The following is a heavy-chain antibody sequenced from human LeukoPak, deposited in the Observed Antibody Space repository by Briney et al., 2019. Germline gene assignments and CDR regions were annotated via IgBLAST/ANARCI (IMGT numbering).Heavy chain of an antibody. V-gene: IGHV1-18*01. J-gene: IGHJ4*02. CDR2: ISAYNGNT. Sequence: GASVKVSCKASGYTFTSYGISWVRQAPGQGLEWMGWISAYNGNTNYAQKLQGRVTMTTDTSTSTAYMELRSLRSDDTAVYYCAGSAATAMVTYYLDYWGQGTLVTVSS. CDR3: AGSAATAMVTYYLDY. CDR1: GYTFTSYG. D-gene: IGHD5-18*01.